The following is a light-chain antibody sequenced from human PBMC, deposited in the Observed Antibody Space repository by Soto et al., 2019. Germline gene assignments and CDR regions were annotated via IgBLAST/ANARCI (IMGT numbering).Light chain of an antibody. CDR2: EVS. CDR3: SSYTTSSTVV. V-gene: IGLV2-14*01. J-gene: IGLJ2*01. Sequence: QSVLTQPASVSGSPGQSITISCTGTSSDVGGYNFVSWYQQHPDKAPKLMIYEVSNRPSGVSNRFSGSKSRNTASLTISGLQAEDEADYYCSSYTTSSTVVFGGGTKLTVL. CDR1: SSDVGGYNF.